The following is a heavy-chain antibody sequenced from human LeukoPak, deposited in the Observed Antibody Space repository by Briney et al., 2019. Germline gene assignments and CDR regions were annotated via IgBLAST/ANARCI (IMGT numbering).Heavy chain of an antibody. D-gene: IGHD4-23*01. V-gene: IGHV4-59*01. CDR3: ARGPPTVVTPYWYFDL. J-gene: IGHJ2*01. CDR2: MYYSGST. Sequence: SKTLSLTCTVSGCSISNYSWSWIRQPPGKGLEWIGCMYYSGSTNYNPSLKSRVTISVDTSKNQFSLKLSSVTAADTAVYYCARGPPTVVTPYWYFDLWGRGTLVTVSS. CDR1: GCSISNYS.